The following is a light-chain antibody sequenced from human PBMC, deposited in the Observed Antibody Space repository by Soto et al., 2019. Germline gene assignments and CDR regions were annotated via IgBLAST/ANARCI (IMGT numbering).Light chain of an antibody. CDR3: QQYGSSPLT. J-gene: IGKJ4*01. CDR2: GAS. Sequence: PGERATLSCRASQSVSSSYLAWYQQKPGQAPRLLIYGASSRATGIPDRFSGSGSGTDFTLTISRLEPEDFAVYYCQQYGSSPLTLGGGTKVGIK. CDR1: QSVSSSY. V-gene: IGKV3-20*01.